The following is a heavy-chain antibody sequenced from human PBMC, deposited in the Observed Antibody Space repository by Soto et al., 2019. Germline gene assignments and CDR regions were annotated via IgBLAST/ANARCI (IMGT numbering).Heavy chain of an antibody. Sequence: QVQLVESGGGVVQPGRSLRLSCAASGFTFSSYAMHWVSQAPGKGLEWVAVISYDGSNKYYADSVKGRFTISRDNSKNTLYLQMNSLRAEDTAVYYCARGLVIAVAVALDYWGQGTLVTVSS. CDR3: ARGLVIAVAVALDY. CDR2: ISYDGSNK. D-gene: IGHD6-19*01. V-gene: IGHV3-30-3*01. J-gene: IGHJ4*02. CDR1: GFTFSSYA.